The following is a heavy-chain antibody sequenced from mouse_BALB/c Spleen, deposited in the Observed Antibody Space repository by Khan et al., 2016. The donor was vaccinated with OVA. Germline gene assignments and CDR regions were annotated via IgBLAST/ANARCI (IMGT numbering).Heavy chain of an antibody. CDR3: ARETPLTKRNYAMDY. V-gene: IGHV7-3*02. CDR2: IRNKANGYTT. CDR1: GFTFTDYY. Sequence: EVELVESGGGLVQPGGSLRLSCATSGFTFTDYYMSWVRQPPGKALEWLGFIRNKANGYTTDYSASVKGRFTISRDNSQSILYLQMNTLRAEDSATYYCARETPLTKRNYAMDYWGQGTSVTVSS. J-gene: IGHJ4*01. D-gene: IGHD1-3*01.